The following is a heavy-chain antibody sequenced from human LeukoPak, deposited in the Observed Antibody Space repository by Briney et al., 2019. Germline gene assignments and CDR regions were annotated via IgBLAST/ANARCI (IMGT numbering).Heavy chain of an antibody. CDR3: ARAHFDSSGYLLDY. CDR2: ISYDGSNK. CDR1: GFTFSSYA. V-gene: IGHV3-30*01. J-gene: IGHJ4*02. D-gene: IGHD3-22*01. Sequence: PGGSLRLSCAACGFTFSSYAMHGVRQAPGKGLEGVAVISYDGSNKYYADSVKGRFTIYRDNSKNTLYLQMNSLRAEDTAVYYCARAHFDSSGYLLDYWGQGALVTVSS.